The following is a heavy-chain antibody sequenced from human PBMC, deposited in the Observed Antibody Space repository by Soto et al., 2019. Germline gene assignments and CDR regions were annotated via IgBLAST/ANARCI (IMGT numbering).Heavy chain of an antibody. CDR1: GYTLTELS. D-gene: IGHD2-2*03. CDR3: ATAVGYSLDPYNMDV. V-gene: IGHV1-24*01. Sequence: QVQLVQSGAEVKKPGASVKVSCKVSGYTLTELSMHWVRQAPGKGLEWMGNFDPENGETIYAERFQGRVTLAEDTSTDTDYMELSSLTSEDTAVYYCATAVGYSLDPYNMDVWGQGTTVTVSS. CDR2: FDPENGET. J-gene: IGHJ6*02.